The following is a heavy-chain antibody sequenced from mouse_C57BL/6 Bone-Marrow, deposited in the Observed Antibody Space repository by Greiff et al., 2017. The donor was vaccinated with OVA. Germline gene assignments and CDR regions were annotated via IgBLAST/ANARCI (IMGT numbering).Heavy chain of an antibody. CDR2: ISYDGSN. D-gene: IGHD1-1*01. CDR3: AREYGPFDY. CDR1: GYSITSGYY. Sequence: EVKLMESGPGLVKPSQSLSLTCSVTGYSITSGYYWNWIRQFPGNKLEWMGYISYDGSNNYNPSLKNRISITRDTSKNQFFLKLNSVTTEDTATYYCAREYGPFDYWGQGTTLTVSS. J-gene: IGHJ2*01. V-gene: IGHV3-6*01.